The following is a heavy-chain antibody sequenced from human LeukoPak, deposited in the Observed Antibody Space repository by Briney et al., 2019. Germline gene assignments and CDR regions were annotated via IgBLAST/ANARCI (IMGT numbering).Heavy chain of an antibody. CDR2: IYYSGST. CDR1: GGSISSSSYY. V-gene: IGHV4-39*01. Sequence: SETLSLTCTVSGGSISSSSYYWGWIRQPPGKGLEWIGSIYYSGSTYYNPSLKSRVTISVDTSKNQFSLKLSSVTAADTAVYYCVAGDIVVVPAAMGYYYYGMDVWGQGTTVTVSS. J-gene: IGHJ6*02. CDR3: VAGDIVVVPAAMGYYYYGMDV. D-gene: IGHD2-2*01.